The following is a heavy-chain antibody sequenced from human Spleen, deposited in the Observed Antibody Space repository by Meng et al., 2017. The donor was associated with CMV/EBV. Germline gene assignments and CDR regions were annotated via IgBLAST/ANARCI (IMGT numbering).Heavy chain of an antibody. V-gene: IGHV3-73*01. CDR1: GFTFSGST. CDR2: IKGKANTYAT. D-gene: IGHD1-26*01. Sequence: GGSLRLSCAASGFTFSGSTIHWIRQASGKGPEWVGQIKGKANTYATEYARSVKGRFTISKDDLTNAAFLQMDNLKPEDTAVYYCTRLRSSGISDYYYYGLDVWGQGTTVTVSS. CDR3: TRLRSSGISDYYYYGLDV. J-gene: IGHJ6*02.